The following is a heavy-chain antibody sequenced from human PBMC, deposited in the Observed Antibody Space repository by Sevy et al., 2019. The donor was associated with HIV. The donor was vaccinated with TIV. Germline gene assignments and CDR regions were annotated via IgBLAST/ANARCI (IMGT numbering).Heavy chain of an antibody. CDR1: GFTFSNAW. D-gene: IGHD4-17*01. J-gene: IGHJ4*02. CDR2: IKSKTDGGTT. V-gene: IGHV3-15*01. Sequence: GGSLRLSCAASGFTFSNAWMSWVRQAPGKGLEWVGRIKSKTDGGTTDYAAPVKGRFTFSRDDSKNTLYLQMNSLKTEDTAVYYCTTTLNYGDYVDYWGQGTLVTVSS. CDR3: TTTLNYGDYVDY.